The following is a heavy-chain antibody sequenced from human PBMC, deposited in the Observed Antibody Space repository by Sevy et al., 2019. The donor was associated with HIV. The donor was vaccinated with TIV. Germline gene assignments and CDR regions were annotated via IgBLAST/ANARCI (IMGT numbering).Heavy chain of an antibody. CDR1: GFSFDSYG. CDR2: ISGSGTRT. D-gene: IGHD4-17*01. Sequence: GGSLRLSCAVSGFSFDSYGMTWVRQAPGKGLEWVSGISGSGTRTYYADSVKGRFSISRDNSKNRLYLQMNSLRAEDTAVYYCARVADYGDYVFDYWGQGTLVTVSS. CDR3: ARVADYGDYVFDY. J-gene: IGHJ4*02. V-gene: IGHV3-23*01.